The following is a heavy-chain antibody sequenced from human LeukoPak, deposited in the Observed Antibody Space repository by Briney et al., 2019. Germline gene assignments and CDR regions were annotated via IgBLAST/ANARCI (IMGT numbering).Heavy chain of an antibody. CDR3: ATRRDGNDVPYFDY. Sequence: PGGSLRLSCAASGLTVGFKCMSWVRQAPGKGLEWVSIIYSGGSSYYADSVKGRFTVSRDTSKNTLYLQMNSLRAEDTAVYYCATRRDGNDVPYFDYWGQGTLVTVSS. D-gene: IGHD5-12*01. V-gene: IGHV3-66*01. CDR1: GLTVGFKC. J-gene: IGHJ4*02. CDR2: IYSGGSS.